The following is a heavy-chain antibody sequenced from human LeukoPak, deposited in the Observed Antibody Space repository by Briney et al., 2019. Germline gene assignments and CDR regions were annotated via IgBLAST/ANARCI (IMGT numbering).Heavy chain of an antibody. D-gene: IGHD1-26*01. J-gene: IGHJ4*02. V-gene: IGHV4-38-2*02. CDR3: ARGGYSGSY. CDR1: GYSISSGYF. CDR2: IYNSGST. Sequence: SETLSLTCTVSGYSISSGYFWGWIRQPSGKGLEWIGSIYNSGSTYYNPSLKSRVTISVDTSKNQFSLRLSSVTAADTAVYYCARGGYSGSYWGQGTLVTVSS.